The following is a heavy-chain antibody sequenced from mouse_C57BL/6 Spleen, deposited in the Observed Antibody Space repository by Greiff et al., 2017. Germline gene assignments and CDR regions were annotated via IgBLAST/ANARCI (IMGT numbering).Heavy chain of an antibody. CDR3: TTSAVGTYAMDY. D-gene: IGHD1-1*01. J-gene: IGHJ4*01. V-gene: IGHV14-1*01. CDR1: GFNIKDYY. CDR2: IDPEDGDT. Sequence: EVQLQQSGAELVRPGASVKLSCTASGFNIKDYYMHWVKQRPEQGLEWIGRIDPEDGDTEYAPKFQGKATMTADTSSNTAYLQLSSLTSEDTAVYYCTTSAVGTYAMDYWGQGTSVTVSA.